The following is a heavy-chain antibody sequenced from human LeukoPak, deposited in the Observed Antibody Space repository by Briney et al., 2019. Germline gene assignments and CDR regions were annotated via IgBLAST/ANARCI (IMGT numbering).Heavy chain of an antibody. J-gene: IGHJ4*02. CDR1: GFTFSDYY. CDR2: ISSSSSYT. CDR3: ARDRSVDGTV. D-gene: IGHD6-19*01. V-gene: IGHV3-11*06. Sequence: PGGSLRLSCAASGFTFSDYYMSWIRQAPGKGLEWVSYISSSSSYTNYAVSVKGRFTISRDNAKNSLYLQMDSLRAKDTAVYYCARDRSVDGTVWGQGTLVTVSS.